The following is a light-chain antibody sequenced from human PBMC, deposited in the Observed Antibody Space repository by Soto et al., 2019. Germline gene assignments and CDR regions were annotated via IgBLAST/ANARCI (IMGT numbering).Light chain of an antibody. CDR1: QSLSSN. Sequence: EVVMTQSPATLSVSPGERATVSCRAGQSLSSNLAWYQQKPGQAPRLLIYGASTRATGIPARFSGSGSGTEFTLTISSLQSEDFAVYYCQQYNNWPTWTFGQGTKVDTK. CDR2: GAS. CDR3: QQYNNWPTWT. J-gene: IGKJ1*01. V-gene: IGKV3-15*01.